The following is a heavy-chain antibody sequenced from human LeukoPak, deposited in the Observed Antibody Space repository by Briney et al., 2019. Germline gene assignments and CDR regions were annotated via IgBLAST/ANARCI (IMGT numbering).Heavy chain of an antibody. Sequence: GGSLRLSCAASGFTFSNYGMSWVRQAPGKGLEWVSGISDSGGSTKHAVSVKGRLTISRDNSKDTLYLQMNSLRAEDTAVYYCAKIGRRYDFWTGYYEEEVDYMDVWGKGTTVTVSS. D-gene: IGHD3-3*01. CDR3: AKIGRRYDFWTGYYEEEVDYMDV. CDR2: ISDSGGST. V-gene: IGHV3-23*01. CDR1: GFTFSNYG. J-gene: IGHJ6*03.